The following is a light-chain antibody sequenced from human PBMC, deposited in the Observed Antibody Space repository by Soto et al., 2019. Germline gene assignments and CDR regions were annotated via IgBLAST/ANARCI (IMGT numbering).Light chain of an antibody. Sequence: QSVLTQPPSVSGAPGQRVTISCTGSSSNIGAGYNVHWYQLFPGTAPKLLIYGNNNRPSGVPDRFSASKSGTSASLAITGLQAEDEADYYCQSYDSSLSGSYVFGTGTKVTVL. CDR3: QSYDSSLSGSYV. J-gene: IGLJ1*01. CDR2: GNN. V-gene: IGLV1-40*01. CDR1: SSNIGAGYN.